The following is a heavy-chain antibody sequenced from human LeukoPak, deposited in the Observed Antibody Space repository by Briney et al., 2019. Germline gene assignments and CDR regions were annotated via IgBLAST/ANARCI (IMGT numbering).Heavy chain of an antibody. CDR3: ARAYLHNRGSPDVRSVFDY. D-gene: IGHD1-14*01. J-gene: IGHJ4*02. CDR2: IYYSGST. CDR1: GGSISSSSYY. V-gene: IGHV4-39*07. Sequence: SETLSLTCTVSGGSISSSSYYWGWIRQPPGKGLEWIGSIYYSGSTYYNPSLKSRVTISVDTSKNQFSLKLSSVTAADTAVYYCARAYLHNRGSPDVRSVFDYWGQGTLVTVSS.